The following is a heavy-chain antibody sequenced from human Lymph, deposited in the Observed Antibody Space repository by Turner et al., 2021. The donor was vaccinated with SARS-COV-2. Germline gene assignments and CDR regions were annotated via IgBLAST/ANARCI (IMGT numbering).Heavy chain of an antibody. CDR1: GGALSGSA. CDR3: ARGAAYCSGGSCYRKGFDY. D-gene: IGHD2-15*01. V-gene: IGHV1-69*01. J-gene: IGHJ4*02. CDR2: ISPIFGTA. Sequence: VQRVQPGAEVTKPGSSVKVSCKAYGGALSGSATRWVRQAPGQGLEWMGGISPIFGTANYAQRFQGRVTITADESTSTAYMELRSLRYEDTAVYYCARGAAYCSGGSCYRKGFDYWGQGTPVTVSS.